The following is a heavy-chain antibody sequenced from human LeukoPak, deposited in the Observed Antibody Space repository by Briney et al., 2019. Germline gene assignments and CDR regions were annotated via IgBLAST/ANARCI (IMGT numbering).Heavy chain of an antibody. CDR2: ISYSGSI. Sequence: KTSETLSLTCTVSGGSISSGGYYWSWIRQHPGKGLEWIGYISYSGSIYYNPSLKSRVTISVDTSKNQFSLKLSSVTAADTAVYYCARGSGAEDYYYMDVWGEGTTVTVSS. CDR1: GGSISSGGYY. V-gene: IGHV4-31*03. D-gene: IGHD3-10*01. J-gene: IGHJ6*03. CDR3: ARGSGAEDYYYMDV.